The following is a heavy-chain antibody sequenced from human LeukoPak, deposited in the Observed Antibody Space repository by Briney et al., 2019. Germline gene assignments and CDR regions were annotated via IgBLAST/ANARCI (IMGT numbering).Heavy chain of an antibody. V-gene: IGHV3-30*04. CDR2: FTYSGSDR. D-gene: IGHD6-19*01. CDR3: AKGGYSSGWRNYFDY. J-gene: IGHJ4*02. CDR1: GFAFSRFP. Sequence: GGSLRLSCAASGFAFSRFPMHWVRQAPGKGLEWVAVFTYSGSDRYYADSVKGRFTTSRDNSKDTLYLQMNSLRAEDTAVYYCAKGGYSSGWRNYFDYWGQGTLVTVSS.